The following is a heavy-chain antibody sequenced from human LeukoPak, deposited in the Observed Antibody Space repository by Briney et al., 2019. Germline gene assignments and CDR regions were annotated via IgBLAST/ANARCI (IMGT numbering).Heavy chain of an antibody. CDR1: GFTFSSCG. Sequence: GRSLRLSCAASGFTFSSCGMHWVRQAPGKGLEWVAVIWYDGSNKYYADSVKGRFTISGDNSKNTLYLQMNSLRAEDTAVYYCAKGDLYGDYVILNWGQGTLVTVSS. D-gene: IGHD4-17*01. V-gene: IGHV3-33*06. CDR2: IWYDGSNK. CDR3: AKGDLYGDYVILN. J-gene: IGHJ4*02.